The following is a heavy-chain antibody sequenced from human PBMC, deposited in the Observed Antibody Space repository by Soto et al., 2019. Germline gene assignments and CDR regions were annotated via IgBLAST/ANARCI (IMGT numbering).Heavy chain of an antibody. CDR1: GFAFRRYR. J-gene: IGHJ4*02. CDR3: AKGGATGAVLDY. Sequence: QIQLVESGGGVVQPGRSLRLSCAASGFAFRRYRMHWVRQVPGRGLDWLSVISYDKNTIHYAGSVRGRFTISRDNSKNTVYLDIKSLRPEDTAIYYCAKGGATGAVLDYWGQGTLVTVSP. CDR2: ISYDKNTI. D-gene: IGHD1-26*01. V-gene: IGHV3-30*18.